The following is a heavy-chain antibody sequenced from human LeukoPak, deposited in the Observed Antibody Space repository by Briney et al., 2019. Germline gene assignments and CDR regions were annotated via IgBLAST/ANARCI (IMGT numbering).Heavy chain of an antibody. Sequence: SVKVSCKASGYTFTSYDINWVRQATGRGREWMGWMNPNGGNTGYAQKFQGRVTMTRNTSISTAYMELSSLRSEDTAVYYCARDSTSDNWFDPWGQGTLVTASS. V-gene: IGHV1-8*01. CDR1: GYTFTSYD. CDR2: MNPNGGNT. D-gene: IGHD2-2*01. CDR3: ARDSTSDNWFDP. J-gene: IGHJ5*02.